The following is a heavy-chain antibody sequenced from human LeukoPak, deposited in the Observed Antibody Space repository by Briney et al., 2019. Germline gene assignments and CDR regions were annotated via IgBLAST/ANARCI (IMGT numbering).Heavy chain of an antibody. CDR1: GGTFSSYT. CDR3: ARDHQNTIFGVAIRYYFDY. J-gene: IGHJ4*02. D-gene: IGHD3-3*01. CDR2: IIPILGIA. Sequence: SVKLSCKASGGTFSSYTISWVRQAPGQGLEWMGRIIPILGIANYAQKFQGRVTITADKSTSTAYMELSSLRSEDTAVYYCARDHQNTIFGVAIRYYFDYWGQGTLVTVSS. V-gene: IGHV1-69*04.